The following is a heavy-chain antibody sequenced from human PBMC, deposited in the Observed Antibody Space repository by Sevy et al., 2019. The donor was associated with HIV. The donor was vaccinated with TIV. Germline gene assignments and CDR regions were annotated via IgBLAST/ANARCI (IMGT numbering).Heavy chain of an antibody. CDR1: GTSIRSYS. D-gene: IGHD3-10*01. Sequence: SETLSLTCTVSGTSIRSYSWSWVRQPAGKGLEWIGRVDTRGNTGNNPSLRSRVTISVHTSQTHCSLNLTSVIAAEPAVYYCASEIVVRELFPTYCFYCYQDVWGKGTTVTVSS. CDR2: VDTRGNT. J-gene: IGHJ6*04. CDR3: ASEIVVRELFPTYCFYCYQDV. V-gene: IGHV4-4*07.